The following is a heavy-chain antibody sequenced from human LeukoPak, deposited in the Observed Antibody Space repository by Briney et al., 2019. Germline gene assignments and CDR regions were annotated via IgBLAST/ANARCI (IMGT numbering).Heavy chain of an antibody. Sequence: SSETLSLTCTVSGGSISSSSYYWGWIRQPPGKGLEWIGSIYYSGSTNYNPSLKSRVTMSVDTSKNQFSLKLSSVTAADTAVYYCARDQYYYDSSGYYSFDYWGQGTLVTVSS. CDR3: ARDQYYYDSSGYYSFDY. CDR1: GGSISSSSYY. J-gene: IGHJ4*02. CDR2: IYYSGST. D-gene: IGHD3-22*01. V-gene: IGHV4-39*07.